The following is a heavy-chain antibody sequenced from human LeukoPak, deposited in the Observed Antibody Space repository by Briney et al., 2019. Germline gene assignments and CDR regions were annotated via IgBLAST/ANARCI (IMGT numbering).Heavy chain of an antibody. CDR3: ARDAAFDYGDALRY. J-gene: IGHJ4*01. V-gene: IGHV3-21*01. D-gene: IGHD4-17*01. CDR2: ISSSSSYI. CDR1: KFTLSASA. Sequence: GGSLRLSCAVSKFTLSASAMSWVRQAPGKGLEWVSSISSSSSYIYYAASVKGRFTISKDNAKNSLYLQMNSLRAEDTAVYYCARDAAFDYGDALRYWGHGILVT.